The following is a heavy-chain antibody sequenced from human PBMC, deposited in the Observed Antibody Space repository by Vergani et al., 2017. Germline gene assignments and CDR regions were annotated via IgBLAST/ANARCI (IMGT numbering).Heavy chain of an antibody. CDR1: GASIRSSNYY. CDR2: IYYSGST. V-gene: IGHV4-39*01. Sequence: QLQLQESGPGLVKPSATLSLTCSVSGASIRSSNYYWGWTRQPPGKGLEWIASIYYSGSTYYNPSLKSRVTIDTSKNQFSLKLSSVTAADTAVYFCARHSTVEWLVKLGWIDPWGQGILVTVSS. J-gene: IGHJ5*02. D-gene: IGHD6-19*01. CDR3: ARHSTVEWLVKLGWIDP.